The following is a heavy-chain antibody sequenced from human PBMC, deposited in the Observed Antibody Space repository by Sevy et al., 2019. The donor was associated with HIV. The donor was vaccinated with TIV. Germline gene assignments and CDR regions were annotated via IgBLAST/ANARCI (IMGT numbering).Heavy chain of an antibody. J-gene: IGHJ5*02. D-gene: IGHD3-3*01. CDR3: ACERGDRFFGVVKLDP. CDR1: GFTFSSYW. V-gene: IGHV3-7*01. CDR2: IKQDGSEK. Sequence: GGSLRLSCAASGFTFSSYWMSWVRQAPGKGLEWVANIKQDGSEKYYVDSVKGRFTISRDNAKNSLYLQMNSLRAEDTAVDYCACERGDRFFGVVKLDPWGQGTLVTVSS.